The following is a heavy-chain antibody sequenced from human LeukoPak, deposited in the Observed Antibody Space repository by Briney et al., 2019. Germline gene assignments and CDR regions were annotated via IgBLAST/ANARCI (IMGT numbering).Heavy chain of an antibody. CDR3: ARDHRGYFDY. Sequence: GKSLRLSCEASGFTFRSYAMHWVRQAPGKGLEWMAAISFDGGSDSYADAVRGRFTISRDNAKNSLYLQMSSLRVDDTAVYFCARDHRGYFDYWGQGTLVTVSS. CDR1: GFTFRSYA. J-gene: IGHJ4*02. CDR2: ISFDGGSD. D-gene: IGHD3-10*01. V-gene: IGHV3-30*03.